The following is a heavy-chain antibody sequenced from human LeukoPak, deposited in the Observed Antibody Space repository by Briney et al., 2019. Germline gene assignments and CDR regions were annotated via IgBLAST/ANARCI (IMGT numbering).Heavy chain of an antibody. V-gene: IGHV5-51*01. D-gene: IGHD1-1*01. CDR2: IYPGDSDT. J-gene: IGHJ3*02. CDR1: GYSFTNYW. Sequence: GESLKISCKASGYSFTNYWIVWVCQMPGKGLEWMGIIYPGDSDTRYRPSFQGQVTISADKSISTAYLQWSSLKASDTAMYYCAITGPQLGAFDIWGQGTMVTVSS. CDR3: AITGPQLGAFDI.